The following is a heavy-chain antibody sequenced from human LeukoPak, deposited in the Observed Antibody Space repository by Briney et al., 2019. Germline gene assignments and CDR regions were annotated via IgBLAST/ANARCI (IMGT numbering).Heavy chain of an antibody. J-gene: IGHJ4*02. CDR1: GFAVSTSF. CDR3: ARDASSGSLSYFDS. Sequence: PGGSLRLSCAASGFAVSTSFMGWVRQAPGEGLEWVSVIYSGGRSYHADSVTGRFSISTDKSKNTLFLQMNSLRAEDTAVYFCARDASSGSLSYFDSWGEGTLVTVAS. V-gene: IGHV3-53*01. D-gene: IGHD6-19*01. CDR2: IYSGGRS.